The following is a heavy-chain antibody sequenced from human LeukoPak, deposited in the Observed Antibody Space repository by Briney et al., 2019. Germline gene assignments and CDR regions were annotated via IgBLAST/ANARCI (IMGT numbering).Heavy chain of an antibody. CDR2: IYHSGST. CDR1: GDSISSGGYS. J-gene: IGHJ4*02. V-gene: IGHV4-30-2*01. D-gene: IGHD5-12*01. Sequence: SETLSLTCAVSGDSISSGGYSWSWIRQPPGKGLEWIGYIYHSGSTYYNPSLKSRVTISVDRSKNQFSLKLSSVTAADTAVYYCARVGGYYYFDYWGQGTLVTVSS. CDR3: ARVGGYYYFDY.